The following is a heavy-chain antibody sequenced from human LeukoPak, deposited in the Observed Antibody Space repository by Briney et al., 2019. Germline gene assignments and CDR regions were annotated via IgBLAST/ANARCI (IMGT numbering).Heavy chain of an antibody. V-gene: IGHV4-39*07. CDR2: IYYSGST. CDR1: GASISSSGYY. D-gene: IGHD2-15*01. CDR3: ARSRIVVVVAAMH. J-gene: IGHJ4*02. Sequence: PSETLSLTCTVSGASISSSGYYWGWIRQPPGKGLEWIGSIYYSGSTYYNPSLKSRVTISVDTSKNQFSLKLSSVTAADTAVYYCARSRIVVVVAAMHWGQGTLVTVSS.